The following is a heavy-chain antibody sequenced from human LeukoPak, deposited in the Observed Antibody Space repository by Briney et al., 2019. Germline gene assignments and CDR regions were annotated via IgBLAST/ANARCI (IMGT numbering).Heavy chain of an antibody. Sequence: GASVKVSCKASGGTFSSYAISWVRQAPGQGLEGMGGIIPIFGTANYAQKFQGRGTITTDESTITAYIELSSLRSEDTAVYYCARALDYGASLLGYWGQGTLVTVSS. V-gene: IGHV1-69*05. CDR3: ARALDYGASLLGY. CDR2: IIPIFGTA. D-gene: IGHD4-17*01. J-gene: IGHJ4*02. CDR1: GGTFSSYA.